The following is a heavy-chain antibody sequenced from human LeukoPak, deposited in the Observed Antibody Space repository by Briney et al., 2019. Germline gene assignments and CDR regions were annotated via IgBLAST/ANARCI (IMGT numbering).Heavy chain of an antibody. CDR2: IYHSGST. Sequence: SETLSLTCTVSGYSISSGYYWGWIRQPPGKGLEWIGNIYHSGSTNYNPSLKSRVTISVDTSKNQFSLKLSSVTAADTAVYYCARDHGPCSGGSCYSGFDYWGQGTLVTVSS. D-gene: IGHD2-15*01. V-gene: IGHV4-38-2*02. CDR1: GYSISSGYY. CDR3: ARDHGPCSGGSCYSGFDY. J-gene: IGHJ4*02.